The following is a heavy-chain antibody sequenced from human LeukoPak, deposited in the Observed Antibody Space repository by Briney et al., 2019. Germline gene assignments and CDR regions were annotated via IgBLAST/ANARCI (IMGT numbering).Heavy chain of an antibody. Sequence: SETLSLTCAVYGGSFSGYYWSWTRQPPGKGLEWIGEINHSGSTNYNPSLKSRVTISVDTSKNQFSLKLSSVTAADTAVYYCARQGWTTVTTRFDYWGQGTLVTVSS. CDR3: ARQGWTTVTTRFDY. CDR1: GGSFSGYY. CDR2: INHSGST. D-gene: IGHD4-17*01. J-gene: IGHJ4*02. V-gene: IGHV4-34*01.